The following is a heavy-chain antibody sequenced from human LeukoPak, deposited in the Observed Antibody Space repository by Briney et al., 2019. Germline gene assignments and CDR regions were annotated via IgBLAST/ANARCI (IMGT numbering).Heavy chain of an antibody. D-gene: IGHD2-2*01. V-gene: IGHV3-23*01. J-gene: IGHJ4*02. CDR3: AKDRSTAATPADF. Sequence: GGSLRLSCEASGFTFSNYAMSWVRQAPGRGLEWVSAISGNGGTTYYADSVRGRFTISRDSSKNTVSLQMNSLRVEDTAVYYCAKDRSTAATPADFWGQGTLVTVSS. CDR1: GFTFSNYA. CDR2: ISGNGGTT.